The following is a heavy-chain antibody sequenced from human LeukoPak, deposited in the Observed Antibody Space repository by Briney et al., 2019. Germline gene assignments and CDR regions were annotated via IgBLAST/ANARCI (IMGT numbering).Heavy chain of an antibody. CDR2: MYYSGST. D-gene: IGHD3-3*01. CDR3: ARAVLRFLEWPGFRRFDP. Sequence: KPSETLSLTCTVSGASISSRSYYWGWIRQSPGNGLEWIGNMYYSGSTHYSPSLNSRVTISVDTSKNQFSLKLSSVTAADTAVYYCARAVLRFLEWPGFRRFDPWGQGILVTVSS. J-gene: IGHJ5*02. CDR1: GASISSRSYY. V-gene: IGHV4-39*01.